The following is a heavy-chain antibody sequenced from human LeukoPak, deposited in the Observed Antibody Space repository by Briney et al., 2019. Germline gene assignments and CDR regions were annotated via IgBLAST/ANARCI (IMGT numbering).Heavy chain of an antibody. D-gene: IGHD3/OR15-3a*01. CDR1: GFTFSSYT. Sequence: PGGSLRLSSAASGFTFSSYTMNWVRQAPGKGLEWVSSISSSSRYVYYADSVKGRFTISRDNAKNSLYLQMNSLRAEDMAVYYCARGDWSLDNWGQGTLVTVSS. CDR3: ARGDWSLDN. V-gene: IGHV3-21*01. J-gene: IGHJ4*02. CDR2: ISSSSRYV.